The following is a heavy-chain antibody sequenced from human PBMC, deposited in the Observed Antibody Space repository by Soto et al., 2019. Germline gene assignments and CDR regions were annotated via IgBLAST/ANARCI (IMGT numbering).Heavy chain of an antibody. V-gene: IGHV4-31*01. CDR2: IYYSRST. CDR3: ARVTPSRLGELSSYAFDI. Sequence: PAETLSLTCAVSGVSLSSDGYYSGWIGQHQGKGLEWIGYIYYSRSTYYNPSLNSLVTIAVDTNKNQFSLKLSSVTAAETAVYYCARVTPSRLGELSSYAFDICGPRTMVTV. J-gene: IGHJ3*02. CDR1: GVSLSSDGYY. D-gene: IGHD3-16*02.